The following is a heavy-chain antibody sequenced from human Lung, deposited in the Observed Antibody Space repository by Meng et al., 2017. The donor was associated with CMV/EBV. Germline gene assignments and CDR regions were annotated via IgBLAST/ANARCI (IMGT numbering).Heavy chain of an antibody. J-gene: IGHJ4*02. Sequence: GGSLRLSCAASGFTFSSYAMHWVRQAPGKGLEWLAVISYDGSDKYYTDSVKGRFTISRDSSKNTLLLQMNSLRAEDTAVYYCARRNFYCTNGVCYLDYWGQGTXVTVSS. V-gene: IGHV3-30*04. CDR2: ISYDGSDK. D-gene: IGHD2-8*01. CDR3: ARRNFYCTNGVCYLDY. CDR1: GFTFSSYA.